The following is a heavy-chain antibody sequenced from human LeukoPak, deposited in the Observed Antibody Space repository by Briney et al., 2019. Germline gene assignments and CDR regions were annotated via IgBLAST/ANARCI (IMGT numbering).Heavy chain of an antibody. CDR3: AKDKSSGYYGTSDFDY. CDR1: GFTFSSYG. J-gene: IGHJ4*02. D-gene: IGHD3-22*01. CDR2: IGSGGST. Sequence: GGSVSLFCAAWGFTFSSYGMRELRQAPGEGLEWVSAIGSGGSTYYADSVKGRFTISRDNSKNTLYLQMNSLRAEDTAVYYCAKDKSSGYYGTSDFDYWGQGTLVTVSS. V-gene: IGHV3-23*01.